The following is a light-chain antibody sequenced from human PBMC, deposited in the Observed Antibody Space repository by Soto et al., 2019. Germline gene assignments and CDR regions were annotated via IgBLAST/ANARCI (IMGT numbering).Light chain of an antibody. Sequence: ENVLTQSPGTLSVSPGERATLSCRASQSVTSNYLAWYQQKPGQAPRLLIYGASSRATGIPDRFSGSGSGTDFTLTISRLEPEDFAVYYCQQYGGSPLTFGQGTKVDIK. CDR3: QQYGGSPLT. CDR1: QSVTSNY. V-gene: IGKV3-20*01. CDR2: GAS. J-gene: IGKJ1*01.